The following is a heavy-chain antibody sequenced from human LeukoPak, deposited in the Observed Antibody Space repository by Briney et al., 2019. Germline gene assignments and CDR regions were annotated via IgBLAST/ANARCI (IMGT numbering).Heavy chain of an antibody. D-gene: IGHD3-9*01. V-gene: IGHV3-23*01. CDR1: GFTFSSYG. CDR3: PRKPTGYNGFDI. J-gene: IGHJ3*02. CDR2: IGGRGGST. Sequence: GGSLRLSCAASGFTFSSYGMSWVRQAPGKGLERVSAIGGRGGSTYYADSVKGRFTISRDNSKNTLYLQMNSPRAENTAVYYCPRKPTGYNGFDIWGQGTMVTVSS.